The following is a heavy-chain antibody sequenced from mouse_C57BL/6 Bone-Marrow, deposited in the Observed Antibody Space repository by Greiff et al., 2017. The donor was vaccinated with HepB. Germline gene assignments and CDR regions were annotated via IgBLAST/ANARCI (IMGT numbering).Heavy chain of an antibody. CDR1: GYTFTSYG. Sequence: QVQLQQSGAELARPGASVKLSCKASGYTFTSYGISWVKQRTGQGLEWIGEIYPRSGNTYYNEKFKGKATLTADKSSSTAYMELRSLTSEDSAVYFCARRSTTVVDAYWGQGTLVTVSA. V-gene: IGHV1-81*01. CDR2: IYPRSGNT. CDR3: ARRSTTVVDAY. J-gene: IGHJ3*01. D-gene: IGHD1-1*01.